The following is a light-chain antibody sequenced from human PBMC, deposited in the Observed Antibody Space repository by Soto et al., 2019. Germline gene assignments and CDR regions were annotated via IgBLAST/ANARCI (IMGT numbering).Light chain of an antibody. CDR1: QSISSH. J-gene: IGKJ4*01. Sequence: EIVLTQSPATRSLSPGERATLSCRASQSISSHLAWYQQKPGHAPRLLIYGASNRATGIPARFSGSGSGTDFTLTISSLEPEDFAVYYCQQRINWPLTFGGGTKVEIK. CDR3: QQRINWPLT. CDR2: GAS. V-gene: IGKV3-11*01.